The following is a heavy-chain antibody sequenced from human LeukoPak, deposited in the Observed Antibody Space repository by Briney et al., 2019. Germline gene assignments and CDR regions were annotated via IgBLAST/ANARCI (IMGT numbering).Heavy chain of an antibody. CDR1: GFTFSNYI. Sequence: HPGESLRLSCAASGFTFSNYIMSWVRQAPGKGLEWVSSISGSSATTSYADSLKGRFSISRDNSKNTLYLQMNSLRAEDTAVYYCAKRDTTGLYYFDYWGQGTMVTVSS. CDR3: AKRDTTGLYYFDY. CDR2: ISGSSATT. V-gene: IGHV3-23*01. J-gene: IGHJ4*02. D-gene: IGHD2-8*01.